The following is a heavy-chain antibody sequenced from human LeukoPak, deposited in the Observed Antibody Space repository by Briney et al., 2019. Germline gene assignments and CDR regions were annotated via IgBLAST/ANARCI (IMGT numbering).Heavy chain of an antibody. CDR2: ISYGSGTI. V-gene: IGHV3-48*01. CDR3: ARDFSPGQRFYFDY. CDR1: GFIFSSKS. J-gene: IGHJ4*02. Sequence: QAGGSLRLSCAASGFIFSSKSMNWVRQAPGKGLEWVSCISYGSGTIYYADSVKGRFTISRDNAKNSLYLQMNSLRGEDTAVYYCARDFSPGQRFYFDYWGQGTLVTVSS. D-gene: IGHD6-25*01.